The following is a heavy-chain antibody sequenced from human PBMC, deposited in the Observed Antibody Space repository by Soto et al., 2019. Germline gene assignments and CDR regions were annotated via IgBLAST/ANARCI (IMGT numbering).Heavy chain of an antibody. CDR2: ISAYNGNT. Sequence: QVQLVQSGAEVKKPGASVKVSCKASGYTFTSYGISWVRQAPGQGLEWMGWISAYNGNTNYAQKLQGRVTMTTDTARRRGEMERRSLRSDDTAVYYCARDQTARPYYDFWSGYSNWYFDLWGRGTLVTVSS. D-gene: IGHD3-3*01. CDR1: GYTFTSYG. J-gene: IGHJ2*01. CDR3: ARDQTARPYYDFWSGYSNWYFDL. V-gene: IGHV1-18*01.